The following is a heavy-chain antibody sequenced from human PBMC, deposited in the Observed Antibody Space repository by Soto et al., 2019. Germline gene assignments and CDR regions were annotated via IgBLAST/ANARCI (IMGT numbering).Heavy chain of an antibody. CDR3: ARGYDSSAYFYPLGDGMDV. J-gene: IGHJ6*02. Sequence: ASVKVSCKTSGYSFANQAINWVRQAPGQGLEWVGWISGRSGNSNYAETVRGRVTMTTDTSTGTAYLEWRALTTDDTAVYYCARGYDSSAYFYPLGDGMDVWGQGTTVTVSS. D-gene: IGHD3-22*01. CDR2: ISGRSGNS. V-gene: IGHV1-18*01. CDR1: GYSFANQA.